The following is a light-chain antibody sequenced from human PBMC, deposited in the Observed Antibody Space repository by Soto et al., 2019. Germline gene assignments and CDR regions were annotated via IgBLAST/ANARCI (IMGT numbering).Light chain of an antibody. J-gene: IGKJ1*01. CDR2: KAS. CDR3: QHYNDKWT. Sequence: DIQMTQSPSTLSASVGDRVTITCRASQSISSWLAWYQQKPETAPKLLIYKASTLQSGVPSGFSDSGSGTEFAITITIMKPDDYATYDYQHYNDKWTFGQGTKVEIK. V-gene: IGKV1-5*03. CDR1: QSISSW.